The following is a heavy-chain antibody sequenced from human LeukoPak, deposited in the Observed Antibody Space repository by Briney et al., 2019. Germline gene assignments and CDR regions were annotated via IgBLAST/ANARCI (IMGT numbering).Heavy chain of an antibody. CDR3: ARAPMPYYFYYYMDV. D-gene: IGHD2-2*01. J-gene: IGHJ6*03. CDR2: MSSIFGTA. Sequence: EASVKVSCKACGGPFSSYAIRWVRQAPGKGLEWMGGMSSIFGTANYAQKLRDRLTINTDESTNTPYVALSSQRSEDAAVYYCARAPMPYYFYYYMDVWGRGTTVTVSS. CDR1: GGPFSSYA. V-gene: IGHV1-69*05.